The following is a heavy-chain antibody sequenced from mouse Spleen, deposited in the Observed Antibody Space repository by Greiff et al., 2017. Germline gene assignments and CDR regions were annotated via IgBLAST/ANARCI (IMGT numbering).Heavy chain of an antibody. V-gene: IGHV5-6-5*01. CDR1: GFTFSSYA. CDR2: ISSGGST. Sequence: DVMLVESGGGLVKPGGSLKLSCAASGFTFSSYAMSWVRQTPEKRLEWVASISSGGSTYYPDSVKGRFTISRDNARNILYLQMSSLRSEDTAMYYCARGASYYYGSSPYYFDYWGQGTTLTVSS. J-gene: IGHJ2*01. CDR3: ARGASYYYGSSPYYFDY. D-gene: IGHD1-1*01.